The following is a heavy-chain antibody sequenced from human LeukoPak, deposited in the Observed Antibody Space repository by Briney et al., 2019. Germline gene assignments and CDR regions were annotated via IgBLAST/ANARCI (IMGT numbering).Heavy chain of an antibody. V-gene: IGHV4-59*01. D-gene: IGHD3-10*01. Sequence: PSETLSLTCTLSGGSISSYYWSWIRQPPGKGLEWIGYIYYSGSTNYNPSLKSRVTISVDTSKNQFSLKLSSVTAADTAVYYCARVTGSGSLYYYYYMDVWGKGTTVTVSS. CDR3: ARVTGSGSLYYYYYMDV. CDR2: IYYSGST. J-gene: IGHJ6*03. CDR1: GGSISSYY.